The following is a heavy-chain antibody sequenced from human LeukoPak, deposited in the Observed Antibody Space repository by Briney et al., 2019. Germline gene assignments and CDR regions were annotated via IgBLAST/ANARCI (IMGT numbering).Heavy chain of an antibody. CDR1: VGSFSSSSYY. CDR2: INHSGST. CDR3: TRRRNYLSHFDY. J-gene: IGHJ4*02. D-gene: IGHD1-7*01. Sequence: SETLSLTCTVSVGSFSSSSYYWGWIRQPPGKGLEGIGEINHSGSTNYNPSLKSRVTISVDTSKNQFALKLSSVTAADTAVYYCTRRRNYLSHFDYWGQGTLVTVSS. V-gene: IGHV4-39*01.